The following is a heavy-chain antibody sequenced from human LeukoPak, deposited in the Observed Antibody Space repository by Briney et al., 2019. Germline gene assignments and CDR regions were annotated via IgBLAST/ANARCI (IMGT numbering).Heavy chain of an antibody. Sequence: GGCLRLSCAASGFNFNVYAMHWVRQAPGKGLEWVSGVSGSGGDTSYADSVKGRFTISRDNSRTTLSLQMNSLRADDAAVYYCAKGRSGWFRNGMDVWGQGITVTVSS. CDR3: AKGRSGWFRNGMDV. CDR1: GFNFNVYA. D-gene: IGHD6-19*01. V-gene: IGHV3-23*01. J-gene: IGHJ6*02. CDR2: VSGSGGDT.